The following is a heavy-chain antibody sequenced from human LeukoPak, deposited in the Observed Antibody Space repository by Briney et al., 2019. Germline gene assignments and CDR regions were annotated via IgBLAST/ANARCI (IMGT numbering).Heavy chain of an antibody. CDR2: IYYSGST. CDR1: RGTLSSYY. Sequence: SETLSLTCTVTRGTLSSYYWSWIRQPPAKGLEWIGYIYYSGSTNYNPSLKSRVTISVDTSKNQFSLKLSSVTAADTAVYYCAREVSGDYVWGQGTLVTVSS. J-gene: IGHJ4*02. D-gene: IGHD4-17*01. V-gene: IGHV4-59*01. CDR3: AREVSGDYV.